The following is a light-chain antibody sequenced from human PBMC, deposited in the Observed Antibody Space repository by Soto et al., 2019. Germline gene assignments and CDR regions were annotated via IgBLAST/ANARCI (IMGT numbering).Light chain of an antibody. CDR2: GVS. CDR1: QNVNNN. Sequence: EIVMTQSPVTLSMSPGERAALSCRASQNVNNNLAWYQQKPGQAPRLLIYGVSARGTGVPARFSGSGSGTEFTFTISSLQSEDFAVYYCQQYSKWPPTFGRGHDWRL. J-gene: IGKJ5*01. CDR3: QQYSKWPPT. V-gene: IGKV3-15*01.